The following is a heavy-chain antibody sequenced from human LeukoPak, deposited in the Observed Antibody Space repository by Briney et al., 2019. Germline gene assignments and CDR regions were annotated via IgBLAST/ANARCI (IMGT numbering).Heavy chain of an antibody. D-gene: IGHD3-22*01. V-gene: IGHV4-61*01. J-gene: IGHJ3*02. Sequence: SETLSLTCTVSGVSVSSGSYYWSWIRQPPGKGLEWIGYIYYSGSTNYNPSLKSRVTISVDTSKNQFSLKLSSVTAADTAVYYCARDRSRNLDYYDSSGSEAFDIWGQGTMVTVSS. CDR2: IYYSGST. CDR3: ARDRSRNLDYYDSSGSEAFDI. CDR1: GVSVSSGSYY.